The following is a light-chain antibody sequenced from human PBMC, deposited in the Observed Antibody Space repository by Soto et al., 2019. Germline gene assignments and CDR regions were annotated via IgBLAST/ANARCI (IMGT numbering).Light chain of an antibody. J-gene: IGKJ4*01. Sequence: EIVLTQSPSPLSLSLGERATISCRASQGLSCLLAWYQQKPGQAPRLVIYDAFYRATGIPDRFTGSGSGTEFSITISRLEPEDFAVYYCEDRGNWPLFTFGGGTRLELK. CDR1: QGLSCL. CDR3: EDRGNWPLFT. CDR2: DAF. V-gene: IGKV3-11*01.